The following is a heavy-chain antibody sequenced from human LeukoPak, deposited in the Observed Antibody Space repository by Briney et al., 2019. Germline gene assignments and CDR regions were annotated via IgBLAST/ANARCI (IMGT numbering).Heavy chain of an antibody. J-gene: IGHJ3*01. D-gene: IGHD3-22*01. CDR2: IYPGDSDT. Sequence: GESLKISCKGSGYSFTSYWIGWVRAMPGKGLEWMGIIYPGDSDTRYSPSFQGQVTISADKSISTASLQWSSLQASDTAMYYCARRDYFDSSGSVTTFDLWGQGTMVTVSS. CDR1: GYSFTSYW. V-gene: IGHV5-51*01. CDR3: ARRDYFDSSGSVTTFDL.